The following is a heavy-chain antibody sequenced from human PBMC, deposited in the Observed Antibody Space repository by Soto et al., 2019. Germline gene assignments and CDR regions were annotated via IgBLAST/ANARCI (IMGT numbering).Heavy chain of an antibody. CDR3: ARWSIVGANRFDY. D-gene: IGHD1-26*01. V-gene: IGHV4-4*02. J-gene: IGHJ4*02. Sequence: SEPLSLSCAVSGVSSSSSNWWSWVRQPPGKGLEWIGEIYHSGSTNYNPSLKSRVTISVDKSKNQFSLKLSSVTAADTAVYYCARWSIVGANRFDYWGQGTLVTVSS. CDR2: IYHSGST. CDR1: GVSSSSSNW.